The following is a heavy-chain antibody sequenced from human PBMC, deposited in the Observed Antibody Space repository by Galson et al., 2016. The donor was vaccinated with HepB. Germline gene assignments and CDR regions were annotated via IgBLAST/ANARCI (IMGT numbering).Heavy chain of an antibody. V-gene: IGHV3-7*01. CDR1: GFTFSDYW. D-gene: IGHD5-18*01. Sequence: LRLSCAASGFTFSDYWMNWVRQAPGKGLEWVANIRPEGSGKNYVDSVEGRFTISRDNPKNSLYLQMNILRADDTAVYYCARGLDATMGGGWHYGMDVWGQGTTVTASS. CDR3: ARGLDATMGGGWHYGMDV. CDR2: IRPEGSGK. J-gene: IGHJ6*02.